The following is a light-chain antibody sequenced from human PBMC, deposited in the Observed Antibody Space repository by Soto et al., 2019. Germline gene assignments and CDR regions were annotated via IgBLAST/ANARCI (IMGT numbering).Light chain of an antibody. CDR2: AAS. J-gene: IGKJ5*01. CDR3: QQSYSTPIT. Sequence: IHMTQSPSSLSASVLDRVTMTVLASQSISFYLNWYQQKPGNAPKVLIYAASNLQTGVPSRFSGSGSGTDFTLTINSLQPEDFATYSCQQSYSTPITFGQGTRLEIK. CDR1: QSISFY. V-gene: IGKV1-39*01.